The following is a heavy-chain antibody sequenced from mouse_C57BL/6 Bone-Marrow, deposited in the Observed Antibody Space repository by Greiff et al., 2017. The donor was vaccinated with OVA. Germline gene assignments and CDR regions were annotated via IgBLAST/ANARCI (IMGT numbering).Heavy chain of an antibody. CDR3: ARDGYYVDY. Sequence: EVKVVESGAELVKPGASVKLSCTASGFNINDYYMHWVKQRTEQGLEWIGRIDPEDGETKYDPKFQGKATITADTSSNTAYLQLSSLTSEDTAVYYCARDGYYVDYWGQGTTLTVSS. CDR2: IDPEDGET. J-gene: IGHJ2*01. CDR1: GFNINDYY. D-gene: IGHD2-3*01. V-gene: IGHV14-2*01.